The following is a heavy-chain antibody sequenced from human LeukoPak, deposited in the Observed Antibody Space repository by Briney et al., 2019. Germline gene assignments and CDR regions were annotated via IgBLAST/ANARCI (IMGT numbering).Heavy chain of an antibody. V-gene: IGHV4-34*01. CDR2: VNHSGGT. Sequence: SETLSLTCAVNGGSFSGFYCTWIRQPPGKGLEWIGEVNHSGGTQYNPSLKSRVTLSVDSSNNHFSLKFTSVTAADTAVYYCARGRSHNWFDPWGQGTLVTVSS. CDR1: GGSFSGFY. CDR3: ARGRSHNWFDP. J-gene: IGHJ5*02.